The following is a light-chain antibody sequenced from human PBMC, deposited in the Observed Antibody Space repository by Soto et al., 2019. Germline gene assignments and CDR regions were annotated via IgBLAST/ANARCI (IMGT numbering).Light chain of an antibody. CDR1: QSVGTN. CDR2: GTS. V-gene: IGKV3-15*01. CDR3: QQYTNRPPWT. J-gene: IGKJ1*01. Sequence: EIVMTQSPATLSVSPGERATLSCRASQSVGTNLAWYQQKPGQAPRLLIFGTSTRATGIPARFSGSGSGTDFTLTISSGQSDDFAVFYCQQYTNRPPWTFGQGTKVDIK.